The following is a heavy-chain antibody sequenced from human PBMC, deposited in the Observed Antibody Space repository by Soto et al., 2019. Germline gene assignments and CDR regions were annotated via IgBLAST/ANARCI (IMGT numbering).Heavy chain of an antibody. CDR3: TRGWGAVADY. D-gene: IGHD6-19*01. V-gene: IGHV4-34*01. Sequence: QVQLQQWGAGLLKPSETLSLTCAVYGGSFSGYYWNWIRQPPGKGLEWIGEINHSGSTNYNPSLKSRGTISVDTSKNQFSLKLSSVTAADTAVYYCTRGWGAVADYWGQGTLVTVSS. CDR1: GGSFSGYY. J-gene: IGHJ4*02. CDR2: INHSGST.